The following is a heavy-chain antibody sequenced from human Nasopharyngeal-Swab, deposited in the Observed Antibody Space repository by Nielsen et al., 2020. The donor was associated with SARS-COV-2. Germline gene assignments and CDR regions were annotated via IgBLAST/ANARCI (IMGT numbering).Heavy chain of an antibody. V-gene: IGHV1-3*01. CDR2: INAGNGNT. J-gene: IGHJ5*02. Sequence: ASVKVSCKASGYTFTSYAMHWVRQAPGQRLEWMGWINAGNGNTKYSQKFQGRVTITRDTSASTAYMEPSSLRSEDTAVYYCARDTQMVYATPGWFDPWGQGTLVTVSS. CDR3: ARDTQMVYATPGWFDP. D-gene: IGHD2-8*01. CDR1: GYTFTSYA.